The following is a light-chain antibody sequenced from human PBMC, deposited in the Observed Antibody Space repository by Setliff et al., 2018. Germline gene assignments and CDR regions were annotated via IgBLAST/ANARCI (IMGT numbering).Light chain of an antibody. J-gene: IGLJ1*01. CDR3: SSYAGSNNPYV. Sequence: QSALTQPPSASGSPGQSVIISCTGTSSDVGGYNYVSWYQQHPGKAPKLMIYEVSKRPSGVPDRFSGSKSGNTASLTASGLQAEDEADYYCSSYAGSNNPYVFGTGTKSPS. CDR1: SSDVGGYNY. V-gene: IGLV2-8*01. CDR2: EVS.